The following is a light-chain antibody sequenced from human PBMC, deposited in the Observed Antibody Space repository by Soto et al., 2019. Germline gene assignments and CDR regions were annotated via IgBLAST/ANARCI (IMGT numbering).Light chain of an antibody. V-gene: IGLV1-51*01. J-gene: IGLJ2*01. CDR3: ATWDNSLSSVI. CDR1: SSNIENDY. CDR2: DND. Sequence: QSVLTQPPSVSAAPGQKVNISCSGSSSNIENDYVSWYQQVPGTAPKLLIYDNDKRPSGITDRISGSKSGTSATLGITGLQTGDEADYHCATWDNSLSSVIFGGGTKLTVL.